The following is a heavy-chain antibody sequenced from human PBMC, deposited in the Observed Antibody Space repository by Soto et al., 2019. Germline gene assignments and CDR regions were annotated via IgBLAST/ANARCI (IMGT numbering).Heavy chain of an antibody. CDR2: IYRGGRT. Sequence: EVQLVESGGGLVQPGGSLRLSCAASGFTVSNNYMTWVRQAPGKGLEWVSVIYRGGRTYYADSVRGRFTISRDNSKNTLYLQMSSLRAEDKAVYYCARARFGGLAAIFADCWGQGTLVTVSS. CDR3: ARARFGGLAAIFADC. J-gene: IGHJ4*02. CDR1: GFTVSNNY. D-gene: IGHD5-12*01. V-gene: IGHV3-66*01.